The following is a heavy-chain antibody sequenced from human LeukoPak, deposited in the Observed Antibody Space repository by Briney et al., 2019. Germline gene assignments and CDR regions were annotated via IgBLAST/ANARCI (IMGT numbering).Heavy chain of an antibody. CDR2: VNHSGST. V-gene: IGHV4-34*01. D-gene: IGHD6-19*01. CDR1: GGSFSGYY. CDR3: ARVAVAGIDY. J-gene: IGHJ4*02. Sequence: SETLSLTCAVYGGSFSGYYWSWIRQPPRKGLEWIGEVNHSGSTNYKPSLKRRVTISVDTSKKQFSLKLSFVPAPDTAVYFCARVAVAGIDYWGQGTLVTVSS.